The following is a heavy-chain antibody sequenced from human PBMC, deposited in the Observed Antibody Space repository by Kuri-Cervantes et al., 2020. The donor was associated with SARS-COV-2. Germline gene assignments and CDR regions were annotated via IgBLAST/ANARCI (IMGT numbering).Heavy chain of an antibody. CDR3: ARIHPSGVPMIRGIAAHDY. CDR1: GYTFTSYW. J-gene: IGHJ4*02. V-gene: IGHV5-10-1*01. Sequence: GGSLRLSCKVSGYTFTSYWISWVRQMPGKGLEWMGRIDPSDSYINYNPSFQGHVTISTDTSISTAYLQWSSLKDSDTAMHFCARIHPSGVPMIRGIAAHDYWGQGTLVTVSS. D-gene: IGHD3-10*01. CDR2: IDPSDSYI.